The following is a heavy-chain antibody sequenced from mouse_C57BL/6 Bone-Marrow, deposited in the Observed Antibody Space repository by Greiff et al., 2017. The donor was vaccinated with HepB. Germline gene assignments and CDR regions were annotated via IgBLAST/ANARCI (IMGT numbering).Heavy chain of an antibody. V-gene: IGHV1-82*01. Sequence: QVQLKQSGPELVKPGASVKISCKASGYAFSSSWMNWVKQRPGKGLEWIGRIYPGDGDTNYNGKFKGKATLTADKSSSTAYMQLSSLTSEDSAVYFGAMGYGSSYGGYFDVWGTGTTVTVSS. D-gene: IGHD1-1*01. CDR1: GYAFSSSW. J-gene: IGHJ1*03. CDR3: AMGYGSSYGGYFDV. CDR2: IYPGDGDT.